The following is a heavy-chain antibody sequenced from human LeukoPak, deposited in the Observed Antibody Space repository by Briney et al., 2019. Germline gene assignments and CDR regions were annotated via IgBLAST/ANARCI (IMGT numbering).Heavy chain of an antibody. CDR3: ARSVRGLAVASHFDY. CDR2: ISSSGSTI. V-gene: IGHV3-48*03. Sequence: GGSLRLSCAASGFTFSSYEMNWVRQAPGKGLEWVSHISSSGSTIYYADSVKGRFTISRDNAKNSLYLQMNSLRAEDTAVYYCARSVRGLAVASHFDYWGQGTLVTVSS. D-gene: IGHD6-19*01. CDR1: GFTFSSYE. J-gene: IGHJ4*02.